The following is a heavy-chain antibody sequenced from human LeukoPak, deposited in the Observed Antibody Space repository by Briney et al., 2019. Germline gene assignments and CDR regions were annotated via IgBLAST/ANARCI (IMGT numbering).Heavy chain of an antibody. Sequence: PGRSLRLSCAASGFTFSSYAMHWVRQAPGKGLEWVAVISYDGSNKYYADSVKGRFTISRDNSKNTLYLQMNSLRAEDTAVYYCARDRGITFGGPYYFDYWGQGTLVTVSS. V-gene: IGHV3-30-3*01. CDR2: ISYDGSNK. D-gene: IGHD3-16*01. CDR1: GFTFSSYA. J-gene: IGHJ4*02. CDR3: ARDRGITFGGPYYFDY.